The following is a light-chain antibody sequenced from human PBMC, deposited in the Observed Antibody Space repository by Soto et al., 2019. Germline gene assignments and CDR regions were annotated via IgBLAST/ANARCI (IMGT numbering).Light chain of an antibody. CDR3: CSYAGSSKV. Sequence: QSVLTQPASVSGSPGQSIIISCTGTSSDVGSYNLVSWYQQHPGKAPKLMIYEGSKRPSGVSNRFSGSKSGNTASLTISGLQAEDEADYYCCSYAGSSKVFGGGTKVTVL. CDR2: EGS. V-gene: IGLV2-23*01. J-gene: IGLJ3*02. CDR1: SSDVGSYNL.